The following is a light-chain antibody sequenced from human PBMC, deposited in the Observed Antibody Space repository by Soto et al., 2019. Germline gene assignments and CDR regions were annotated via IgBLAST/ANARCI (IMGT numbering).Light chain of an antibody. CDR1: QSVSNNY. V-gene: IGKV3-20*01. CDR2: GTS. Sequence: EIVLTQSPGTLSLSPGERATLSCGASQSVSNNYLAWYQQRPGQAPRLLIYGTSNRATGIPDRFSGSGSGTDFSLTISSLEPGDLAVYYCQQYGSSPRTFGQGTKVDIK. J-gene: IGKJ1*01. CDR3: QQYGSSPRT.